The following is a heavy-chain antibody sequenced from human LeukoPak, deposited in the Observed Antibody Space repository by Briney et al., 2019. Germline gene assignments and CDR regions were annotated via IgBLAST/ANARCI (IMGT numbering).Heavy chain of an antibody. Sequence: SETLSLTCSVSGGSIRSKDYWSWIRQSPGKGLEWTGYIYNSAITNYNPHLKSRVTISPDTSKNQFSLELTSVTAADTATYYCVRDRVTGRFFGMDVWGQGTTIIVSS. J-gene: IGHJ6*02. CDR2: IYNSAIT. D-gene: IGHD3-9*01. CDR1: GGSIRSKDY. V-gene: IGHV4-59*12. CDR3: VRDRVTGRFFGMDV.